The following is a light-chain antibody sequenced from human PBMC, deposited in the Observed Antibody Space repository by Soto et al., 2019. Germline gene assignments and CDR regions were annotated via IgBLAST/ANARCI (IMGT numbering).Light chain of an antibody. Sequence: DIQMTQSPSTLSASVRDRVTITCRASQSISSWLAWYQQKPGKAPKLLIYKASSLESGVPSRFSGSGSGTEFTLTISSLQPDDFATYYCQQYNSYLYTFGQGTNLEIK. CDR3: QQYNSYLYT. J-gene: IGKJ2*01. CDR1: QSISSW. V-gene: IGKV1-5*03. CDR2: KAS.